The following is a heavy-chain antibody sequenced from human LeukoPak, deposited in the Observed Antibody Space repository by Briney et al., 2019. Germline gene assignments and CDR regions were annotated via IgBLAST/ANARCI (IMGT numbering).Heavy chain of an antibody. CDR3: ASRPYDFWSGYYSDWFDP. D-gene: IGHD3-3*01. J-gene: IGHJ5*02. V-gene: IGHV4-34*01. Sequence: SETLSLTCAVYGGSFSGYYWSWIRQPPGKGLEWIGEINHSGSTNYNPSLKSRVTISVDTSKNPFSLKLSSVTAADTAVYYCASRPYDFWSGYYSDWFDPWGQGTLVTVSS. CDR2: INHSGST. CDR1: GGSFSGYY.